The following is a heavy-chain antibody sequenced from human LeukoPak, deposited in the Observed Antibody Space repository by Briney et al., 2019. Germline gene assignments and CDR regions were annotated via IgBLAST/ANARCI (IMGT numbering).Heavy chain of an antibody. Sequence: ASVKVSCKASGYTFTSYDISWVRQATGQGLEWMGWKNPNSGNTGYAQKFQGRVTMTRSTSISTAYMELSSLRSEDTAVYYCARERHFDYWGQGTLVTVSS. CDR1: GYTFTSYD. CDR3: ARERHFDY. CDR2: KNPNSGNT. J-gene: IGHJ4*02. V-gene: IGHV1-8*01.